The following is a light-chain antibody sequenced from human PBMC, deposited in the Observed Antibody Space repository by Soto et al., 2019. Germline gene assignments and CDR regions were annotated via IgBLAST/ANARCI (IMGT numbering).Light chain of an antibody. CDR1: SRDVGGYTY. V-gene: IGLV2-8*01. CDR2: EVN. CDR3: SSHAGDNNPYV. Sequence: QSVLTQPPSASGSTGQSVTISCTGTSRDVGGYTYVSWYQQHPGKAPKLLIFEVNKRPSGVPDRFSGSKSGNTASLTVSGLQAEDEGDYYCSSHAGDNNPYVFGTGTKVTVL. J-gene: IGLJ1*01.